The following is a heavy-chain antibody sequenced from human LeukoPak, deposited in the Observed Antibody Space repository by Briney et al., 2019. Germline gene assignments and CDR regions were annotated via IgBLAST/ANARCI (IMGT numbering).Heavy chain of an antibody. D-gene: IGHD3-22*01. CDR1: GFPFSNYG. CDR3: AKEEPSDYYDSSGPVGY. Sequence: PGRSLRLSCAASGFPFSNYGMHWVRQAPGKGLEWVAVISYDGSNKYYADSVKGRFTISRDNSKNTLYLQMNSLRAEDTAVYYCAKEEPSDYYDSSGPVGYWGQGTLVTVSS. V-gene: IGHV3-30*18. J-gene: IGHJ4*02. CDR2: ISYDGSNK.